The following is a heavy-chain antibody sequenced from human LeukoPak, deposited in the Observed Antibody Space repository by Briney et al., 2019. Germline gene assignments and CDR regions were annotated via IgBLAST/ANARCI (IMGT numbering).Heavy chain of an antibody. CDR3: ARSGGLQKFDY. Sequence: GGSLRLSCAASEFTFSNYALHWVRQAPGKGLEWVAVISYDGNTIHYADSVKGRFIISRDTSKNTLYLQMNSLRAEDTAVYYCARSGGLQKFDYWGQGTLVTVSS. D-gene: IGHD4-11*01. J-gene: IGHJ4*02. CDR2: ISYDGNTI. CDR1: EFTFSNYA. V-gene: IGHV3-30-3*01.